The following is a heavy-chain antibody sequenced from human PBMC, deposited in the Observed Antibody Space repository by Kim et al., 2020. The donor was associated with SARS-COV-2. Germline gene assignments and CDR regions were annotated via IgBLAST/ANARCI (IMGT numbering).Heavy chain of an antibody. J-gene: IGHJ4*02. CDR2: ISDSGVRT. V-gene: IGHV3-23*01. CDR1: GFTFSRYA. Sequence: GGSLRLSCAASGFTFSRYAMSWARQAPGKGLEWVSTISDSGVRTHYADSVKGRFTISRDNSKSTLFLQMNSLRVEDTAVYYCEASDYWGQGSLVTVSS. CDR3: EASDY.